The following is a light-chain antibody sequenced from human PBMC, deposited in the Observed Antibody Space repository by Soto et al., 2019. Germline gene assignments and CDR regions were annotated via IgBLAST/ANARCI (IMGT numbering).Light chain of an antibody. CDR1: QDITSY. CDR3: QQYDSYPYT. V-gene: IGKV1-16*02. J-gene: IGKJ2*01. CDR2: DAS. Sequence: DIQMTQSPSSLSASVGDRVTITCRASQDITSYLAWFHQKPGKAPESLIYDASSLQTGVPSKFSGSGSGTDFTLTISSLQPEDFGTYYCQQYDSYPYTFGQGTRLEI.